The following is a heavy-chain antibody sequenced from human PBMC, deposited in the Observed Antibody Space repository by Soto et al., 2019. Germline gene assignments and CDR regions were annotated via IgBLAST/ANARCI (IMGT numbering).Heavy chain of an antibody. J-gene: IGHJ5*02. CDR2: INHSGST. V-gene: IGHV4-34*01. Sequence: SETLSLTCAVYGGSFSCYYWSWIRQPPGKGLEWIGEINHSGSTNYNPSLKSRVTIPVDTSKNQFSLKLSSVTAADTAVYYCASSPDCSSTSCYWFDPWGQGTLVTVSS. CDR1: GGSFSCYY. D-gene: IGHD2-2*01. CDR3: ASSPDCSSTSCYWFDP.